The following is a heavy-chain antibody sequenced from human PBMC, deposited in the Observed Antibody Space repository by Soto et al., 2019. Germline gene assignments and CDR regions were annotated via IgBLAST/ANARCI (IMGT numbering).Heavy chain of an antibody. D-gene: IGHD1-1*01. V-gene: IGHV1-2*02. J-gene: IGHJ5*02. CDR1: GYTFTASY. CDR3: VRDTGRSLASVRLDA. CDR2: INPDSGIT. Sequence: QVQLVQSGAELKKPGASVKVSCKASGYTFTASYIHWVRQAPGQGLEWMGWINPDSGITNYARKFQGRVTLPGDTSISTAYMELNTLKSDDSALYYCVRDTGRSLASVRLDAWCQGTLVTVSS.